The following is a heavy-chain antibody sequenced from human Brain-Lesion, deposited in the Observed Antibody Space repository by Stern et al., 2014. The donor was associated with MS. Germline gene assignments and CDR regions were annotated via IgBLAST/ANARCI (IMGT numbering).Heavy chain of an antibody. CDR2: INPHTGGT. Sequence: QLVQSGAEVKKPGASVKVSCKTSGYIFTGYYIHWVRQAPGQGLEWMAWINPHTGGTQYAQKFQGRVTMSRDTSISTAYVELSSLTSDDTAVYYCARDQRGITIFGVVTDYYYLGMDVWGQGTTVTVSS. D-gene: IGHD3-3*01. V-gene: IGHV1-2*02. J-gene: IGHJ6*02. CDR1: GYIFTGYY. CDR3: ARDQRGITIFGVVTDYYYLGMDV.